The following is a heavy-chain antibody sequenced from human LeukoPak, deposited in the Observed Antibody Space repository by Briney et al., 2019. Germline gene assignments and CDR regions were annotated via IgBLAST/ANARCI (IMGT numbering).Heavy chain of an antibody. CDR2: INHSGST. CDR3: ARGYYDFWSHHPFFGY. V-gene: IGHV4-34*01. D-gene: IGHD3-3*01. Sequence: SETLSLTCAVYGGSFSGYYWSWIRQPPGKGLEWIGEINHSGSTNYNPSLKSRVTISVDTSKNQFSLKLSSVTAADTAVYYCARGYYDFWSHHPFFGYWGQGTLVTVSS. J-gene: IGHJ4*02. CDR1: GGSFSGYY.